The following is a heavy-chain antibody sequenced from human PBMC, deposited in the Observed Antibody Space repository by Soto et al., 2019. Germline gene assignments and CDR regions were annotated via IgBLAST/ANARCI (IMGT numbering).Heavy chain of an antibody. D-gene: IGHD2-2*01. CDR3: AKFLRQVVPLLFGFDY. CDR2: MRGSGGST. Sequence: GGPLRLSCAASGFTFSSHAMSWVRQAPGKGLEWVSAMRGSGGSTYYADSVKGRFTISRDNSKTTLYLQMDSLRAEDTAVYYCAKFLRQVVPLLFGFDYWGQETLVTVSS. J-gene: IGHJ4*02. V-gene: IGHV3-23*01. CDR1: GFTFSSHA.